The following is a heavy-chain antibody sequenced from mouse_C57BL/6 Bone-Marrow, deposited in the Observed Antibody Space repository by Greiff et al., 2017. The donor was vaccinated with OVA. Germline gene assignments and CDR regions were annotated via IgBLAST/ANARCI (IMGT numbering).Heavy chain of an antibody. CDR2: IWSGGST. V-gene: IGHV2-2*01. CDR3: ARTGDGYDGADV. D-gene: IGHD2-2*01. Sequence: QVQLQQSGPGLVQPSQSLSITCTVSGFSLTSYGVHWVRQSPGKGLEWLGVIWSGGSTDYNAAFISRLSISKDNSKSQVFFKMNSLQADDTAIYYCARTGDGYDGADVWGTGTTVTVSS. CDR1: GFSLTSYG. J-gene: IGHJ1*03.